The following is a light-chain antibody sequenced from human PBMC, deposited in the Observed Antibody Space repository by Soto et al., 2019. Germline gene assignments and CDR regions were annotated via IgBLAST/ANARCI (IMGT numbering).Light chain of an antibody. CDR3: QQYNSYSIT. V-gene: IGKV1-5*03. CDR2: KAS. Sequence: DIQMTKSPSTLSASVGDRVTITCRASQSISYWLAWYQQKPGQAPTVLIYKASTLESGVPSRFSGSGSGTEFTLTISSLQPDDFATYYCQQYNSYSITFDGGTKVEIK. CDR1: QSISYW. J-gene: IGKJ4*01.